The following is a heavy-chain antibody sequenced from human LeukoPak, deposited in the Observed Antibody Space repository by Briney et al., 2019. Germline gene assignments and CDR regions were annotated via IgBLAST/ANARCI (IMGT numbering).Heavy chain of an antibody. J-gene: IGHJ6*03. CDR3: ATGVFCATTTCPGYQHFYYFMDV. Sequence: ASVKVSCKVSGFTLADLSMHRVRQGPGKGLEWVGGFDRKNGDTIYAQRFRGRVTLTEDTSTGTAYMDLSSLSADDTAVYYCATGVFCATTTCPGYQHFYYFMDVWGKGTTVTVSS. CDR2: FDRKNGDT. D-gene: IGHD2-2*01. V-gene: IGHV1-24*01. CDR1: GFTLADLS.